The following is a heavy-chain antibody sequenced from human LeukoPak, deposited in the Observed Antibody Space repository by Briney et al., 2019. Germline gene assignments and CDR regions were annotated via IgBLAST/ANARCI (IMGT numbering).Heavy chain of an antibody. J-gene: IGHJ4*02. CDR2: IYYSGST. CDR1: GGSISSYY. D-gene: IGHD6-13*01. CDR3: ARVSPHSIAATSRYYFDY. V-gene: IGHV4-59*01. Sequence: SETLSLTCTVPGGSISSYYWSWIRQPPGKGLEWIGYIYYSGSTNYNPSLKSRVTISVDTSKNQFSLKLSSVTAADTAVYYCARVSPHSIAATSRYYFDYWGQGTLVTVSS.